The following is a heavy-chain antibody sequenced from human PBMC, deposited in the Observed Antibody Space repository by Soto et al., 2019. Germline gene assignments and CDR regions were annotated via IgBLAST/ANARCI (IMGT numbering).Heavy chain of an antibody. V-gene: IGHV1-18*01. Sequence: ASVKVSSKASCYTFTSYGNTWVRQAPAQALEWMGWISAYNGNTNYAQKLQGRVTMTTDTSTSTAYMELRSLRSDDTAVYYCAREPENRYSCSWKKPPNAFDIWGQGTMVTVSS. J-gene: IGHJ3*02. CDR2: ISAYNGNT. D-gene: IGHD6-13*01. CDR3: AREPENRYSCSWKKPPNAFDI. CDR1: CYTFTSYG.